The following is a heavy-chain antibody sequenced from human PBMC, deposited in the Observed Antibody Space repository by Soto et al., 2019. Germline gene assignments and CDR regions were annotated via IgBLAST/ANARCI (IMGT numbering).Heavy chain of an antibody. J-gene: IGHJ6*02. CDR2: LSAYNGNT. V-gene: IGHV1-18*01. D-gene: IGHD7-27*01. Sequence: QVQLVQSGAEVKKPGASVKVSCKASGYTFPSYGISWVRQAPGQGHEWMGWLSAYNGNTNYAQKLQGRVTRTTDTSTSTADRELGSLRSDDTAVYYCARDNWGGGYYYYGMDVWCQGTTVTVSS. CDR1: GYTFPSYG. CDR3: ARDNWGGGYYYYGMDV.